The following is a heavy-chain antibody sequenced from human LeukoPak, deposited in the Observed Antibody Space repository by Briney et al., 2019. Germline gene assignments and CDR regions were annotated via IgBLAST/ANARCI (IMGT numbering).Heavy chain of an antibody. CDR3: AKAFDDYVWGSPYYFDC. D-gene: IGHD3-16*01. CDR2: ISGSGGST. CDR1: GFTFSSYA. J-gene: IGHJ4*02. Sequence: TGGSLRLSCAASGFTFSSYAMSWVRQAPGKGLEWVSAISGSGGSTYYADSVKGRFTISRDNSKNTLYLQMNSLRAEDTAVYYCAKAFDDYVWGSPYYFDCWGQGTLVTVSS. V-gene: IGHV3-23*01.